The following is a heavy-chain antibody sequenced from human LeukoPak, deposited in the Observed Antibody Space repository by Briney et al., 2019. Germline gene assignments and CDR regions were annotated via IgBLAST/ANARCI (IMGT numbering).Heavy chain of an antibody. V-gene: IGHV3-23*01. Sequence: GGSLRLSCAASGFTFSSYAMSWVRQAPGKGLEWVSAISGSGGSTYYADSVKGRFTTSRDNSKNTLYLQMNSLRAEDTAVYCCAKTPYSSGWYYFDYWGQGTLVTVSS. D-gene: IGHD6-19*01. CDR1: GFTFSSYA. CDR3: AKTPYSSGWYYFDY. J-gene: IGHJ4*02. CDR2: ISGSGGST.